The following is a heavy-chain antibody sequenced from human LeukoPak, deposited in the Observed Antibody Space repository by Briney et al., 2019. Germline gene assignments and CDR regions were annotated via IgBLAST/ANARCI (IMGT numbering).Heavy chain of an antibody. CDR2: INPSGGSI. D-gene: IGHD3-22*01. V-gene: IGHV1-46*01. J-gene: IGHJ4*02. CDR1: GYTFTSYY. CDR3: ARDGWFYYDSSDYSGFDY. Sequence: ASVKVSCKASGYTFTSYYMHWVRQAPGQGREWMGIINPSGGSINYAQKFQGRVTMTRDTSTSTVYMELSSLRSEDTAVYYCARDGWFYYDSSDYSGFDYWGQGTLVTVSS.